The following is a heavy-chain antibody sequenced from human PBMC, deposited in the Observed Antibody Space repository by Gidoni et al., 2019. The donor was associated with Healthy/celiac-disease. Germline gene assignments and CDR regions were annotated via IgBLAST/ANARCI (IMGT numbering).Heavy chain of an antibody. V-gene: IGHV3-23*01. CDR3: SKDRGMITFGEVIWDY. D-gene: IGHD3-16*01. CDR2: ISGSGGST. Sequence: EVQLLESGGGLVQPGGSLRLHCAASGFTFSSYAMSWVRQAPWKGLEWVSAISGSGGSTYYADSVKGRFSISRDDSKNTLYLQMNSLRAEDTAVYYCSKDRGMITFGEVIWDYWGQGTLVTVSS. CDR1: GFTFSSYA. J-gene: IGHJ4*02.